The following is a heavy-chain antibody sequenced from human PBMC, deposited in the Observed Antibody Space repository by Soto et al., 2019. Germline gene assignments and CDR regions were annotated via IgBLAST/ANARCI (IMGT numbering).Heavy chain of an antibody. V-gene: IGHV3-33*08. CDR2: IWYDGSNK. CDR1: GFTFRNYE. D-gene: IGHD4-17*01. CDR3: ARDSTVARDFDY. J-gene: IGHJ4*02. Sequence: MQLAESGGGLVQPGGSLRLSCTASGFTFRNYEMSWVRRAPGKGLEWVAVIWYDGSNKYYADSVKGRFTISRDNSKNTLYLQMNSLRAEDTAVYYCARDSTVARDFDYWGQGTLVTVSS.